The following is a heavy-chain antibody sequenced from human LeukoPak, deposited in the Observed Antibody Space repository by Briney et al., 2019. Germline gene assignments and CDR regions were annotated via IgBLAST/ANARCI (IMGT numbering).Heavy chain of an antibody. D-gene: IGHD5-12*01. CDR2: ISGRGGTI. CDR3: ARDPGDVDNLSYLDS. J-gene: IGHJ5*01. Sequence: GGSLRLSCATSGFIFSDYYFNWIRQAPGKGLEWVAYISGRGGTIYYADSVKGRFTISRDNANNSLSLQMNDLRAEDTAFYYCARDPGDVDNLSYLDSWGLGTLVTVSS. V-gene: IGHV3-11*01. CDR1: GFIFSDYY.